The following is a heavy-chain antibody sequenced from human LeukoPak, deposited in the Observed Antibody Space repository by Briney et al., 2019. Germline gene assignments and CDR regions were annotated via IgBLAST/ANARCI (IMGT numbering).Heavy chain of an antibody. Sequence: ASVKVSCKASGYTFTSYGISWVRQAPGQGLGWMGWISSYNGNTNYAQKLQGRVTMSTDTFTGTAYMELMSLRSDDTAVYYCARRVAVARRDAFDIWGQGTMVTVSS. D-gene: IGHD6-19*01. J-gene: IGHJ3*02. V-gene: IGHV1-18*01. CDR1: GYTFTSYG. CDR3: ARRVAVARRDAFDI. CDR2: ISSYNGNT.